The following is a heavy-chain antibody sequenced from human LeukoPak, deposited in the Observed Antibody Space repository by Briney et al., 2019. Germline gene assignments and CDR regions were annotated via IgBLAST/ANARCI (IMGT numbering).Heavy chain of an antibody. J-gene: IGHJ3*02. CDR1: GGSITNSY. Sequence: SETLSLTCTVSGGSITNSYWNWIRQSPGKGLEWIGYINYSGSTNYNPSLKSRVAISVDTSKNQFSLKLSSVTAADTAVYFCARDPLSTNDFDIWGQGTMVTVSS. V-gene: IGHV4-59*01. CDR2: INYSGST. CDR3: ARDPLSTNDFDI. D-gene: IGHD1-1*01.